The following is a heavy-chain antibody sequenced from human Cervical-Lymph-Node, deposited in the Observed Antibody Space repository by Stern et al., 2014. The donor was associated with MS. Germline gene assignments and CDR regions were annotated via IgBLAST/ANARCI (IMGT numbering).Heavy chain of an antibody. CDR3: ARHPYSGDFSYGGGFDY. D-gene: IGHD1-26*01. V-gene: IGHV5-51*01. J-gene: IGHJ4*02. CDR1: GYSFTTHW. Sequence: VQLVQSGAEVKKSGESLKISCKGSGYSFTTHWIAWVRQTPGKGLEWMGIVYPGDSYTTYSPSFQGQFTISADKSINTAYLHWSSLKASDTAMYYCARHPYSGDFSYGGGFDYWGQGTLVTVSS. CDR2: VYPGDSYT.